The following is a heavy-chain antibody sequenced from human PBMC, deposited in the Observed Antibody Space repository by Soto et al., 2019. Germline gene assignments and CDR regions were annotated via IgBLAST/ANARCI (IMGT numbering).Heavy chain of an antibody. Sequence: EVQLLEAGGNLIQPGGSLRLSCAASGFTFSSYAMSWVRQAPGQGLEWLSAISGPGATIYYADSVKGRFTISRDNTNNKLYLQMNSLTAEDTAVYYCAKMLTMVRAVTGLRDFDFWGQGTLVTVSS. V-gene: IGHV3-23*01. D-gene: IGHD3-10*01. J-gene: IGHJ4*02. CDR2: ISGPGATI. CDR1: GFTFSSYA. CDR3: AKMLTMVRAVTGLRDFDF.